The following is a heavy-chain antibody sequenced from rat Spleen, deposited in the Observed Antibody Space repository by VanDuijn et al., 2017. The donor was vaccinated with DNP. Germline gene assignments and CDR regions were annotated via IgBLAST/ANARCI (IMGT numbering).Heavy chain of an antibody. D-gene: IGHD1-2*01. Sequence: QVQLKESGPGLVQPSQTLSLTCTVSGFSLTSYHVSWVRQPPGKGLEWMGVIWTGGSTAYNSLLTSRLSISRDTSKSQVFLKMNSLQTEDTATYYCARYSTSYVLDVWGQGASVTVSS. CDR1: GFSLTSYH. V-gene: IGHV2-43*01. CDR3: ARYSTSYVLDV. CDR2: IWTGGST. J-gene: IGHJ4*01.